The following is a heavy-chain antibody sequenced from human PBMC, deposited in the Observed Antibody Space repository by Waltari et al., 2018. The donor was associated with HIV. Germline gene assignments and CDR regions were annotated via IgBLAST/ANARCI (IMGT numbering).Heavy chain of an antibody. CDR2: INLNGSEK. V-gene: IGHV3-7*01. Sequence: EVQLVESGGDLVQPGGSLRLSCAVSGFTFTTYWMSWVRQAPGKGLEWVDNINLNGSEKYYVDSVKGRFTISIDNAKNSLFLQMNSLRAEDTGIYYCARGWADYWGQGALVTVSS. J-gene: IGHJ4*02. CDR1: GFTFTTYW. CDR3: ARGWADY.